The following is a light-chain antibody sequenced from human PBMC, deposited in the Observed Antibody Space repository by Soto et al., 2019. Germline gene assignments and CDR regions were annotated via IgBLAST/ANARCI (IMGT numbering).Light chain of an antibody. V-gene: IGLV1-44*01. CDR1: RSNIGSNT. CDR2: SNN. Sequence: QSVLTQPPSESGTPGQRVTISCSGSRSNIGSNTVNWYQQLPGTALKFLIYSNNQRPSGVPKRFSGSKSGTSASLAISGLQSEDEADYYCATWDDSLNGHVVFGGGTQLTVL. CDR3: ATWDDSLNGHVV. J-gene: IGLJ2*01.